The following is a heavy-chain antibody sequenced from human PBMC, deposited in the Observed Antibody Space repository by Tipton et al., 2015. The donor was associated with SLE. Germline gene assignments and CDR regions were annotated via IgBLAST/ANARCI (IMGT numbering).Heavy chain of an antibody. CDR3: AREYVSISLIQGVIPHYFDY. Sequence: SLRLSCAASGFTFSSYWMHWVRQAPGKGLEWVAGLNWNAGSVGYADSVRGRFTVFRDTAKNSLYLQMNSLRAEDTAFYFCAREYVSISLIQGVIPHYFDYWGRGTLVSVSS. V-gene: IGHV3-20*04. CDR2: LNWNAGSV. CDR1: GFTFSSYW. J-gene: IGHJ4*02. D-gene: IGHD3-10*01.